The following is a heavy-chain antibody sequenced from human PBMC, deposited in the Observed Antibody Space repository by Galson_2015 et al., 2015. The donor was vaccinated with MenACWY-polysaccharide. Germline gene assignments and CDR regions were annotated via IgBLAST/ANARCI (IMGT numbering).Heavy chain of an antibody. D-gene: IGHD4-11*01. V-gene: IGHV3-21*01. CDR1: GFTFSSYS. J-gene: IGHJ4*02. Sequence: SLRLACAASGFTFSSYSMNWVRQAPGKGLEWVSSISSSSSYIYYADSVKGRFTISRDNAKNSLYLQRNSRRAEDTAVYDCARGDYSNPFDDWGQGTLVTVSS. CDR3: ARGDYSNPFDD. CDR2: ISSSSSYI.